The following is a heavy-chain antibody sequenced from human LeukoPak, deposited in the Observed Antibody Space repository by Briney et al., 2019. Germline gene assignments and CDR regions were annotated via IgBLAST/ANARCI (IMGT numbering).Heavy chain of an antibody. CDR1: GGSISSYY. CDR2: IYYSGST. D-gene: IGHD5-24*01. Sequence: SETLSLTCTVSGGSISSYYWSWIRQPPGKGLEWIGYIYYSGSTNYNPSLKSRVTVSVDTSKNQFSLKLSSVTAADTAVYYCARGATHNQGDYWGQGTLVTVSS. CDR3: ARGATHNQGDY. J-gene: IGHJ4*02. V-gene: IGHV4-59*01.